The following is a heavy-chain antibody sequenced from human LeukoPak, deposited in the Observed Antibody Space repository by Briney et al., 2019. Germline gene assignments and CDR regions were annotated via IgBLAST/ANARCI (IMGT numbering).Heavy chain of an antibody. J-gene: IGHJ6*03. CDR3: ARAGVAAAGTQFHYYMDV. CDR1: GYTFTSYD. Sequence: ASVKVSCKASGYTFTSYDINWVRQATGQGLEWMGWMNPNSGNTGYAQKFQGRVTMTRNTSISIAYMELSSLRSEDTAVYYCARAGVAAAGTQFHYYMDVWGKGTTVTVSS. D-gene: IGHD6-13*01. V-gene: IGHV1-8*01. CDR2: MNPNSGNT.